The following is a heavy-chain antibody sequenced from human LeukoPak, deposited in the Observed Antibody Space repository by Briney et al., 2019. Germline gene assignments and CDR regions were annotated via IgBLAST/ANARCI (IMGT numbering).Heavy chain of an antibody. CDR3: AKDRPIGTYHTFDH. V-gene: IGHV3-23*01. CDR1: GFTFTNYA. CDR2: ISASGVMT. Sequence: GGSLRLSCAASGFTFTNYAMTWVRQAPGKGLEWVSSISASGVMTYYADSVKGRFTVSRDTSKNSLYLQMSSLTAADTAVYYCAKDRPIGTYHTFDHWGQGTLVTVSS. D-gene: IGHD1-26*01. J-gene: IGHJ4*02.